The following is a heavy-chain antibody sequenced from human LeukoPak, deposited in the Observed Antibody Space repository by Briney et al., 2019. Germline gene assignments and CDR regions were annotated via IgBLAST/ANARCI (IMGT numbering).Heavy chain of an antibody. J-gene: IGHJ3*02. CDR3: ARGDSHYYDSRCYYLIHAFDI. D-gene: IGHD3-22*01. V-gene: IGHV4-59*01. CDR1: GGSISSYY. CDR2: IYFSGST. Sequence: SETLSLTCTVSGGSISSYYWSWIRQPPRKGLERVGFIYFSGSTNYNPSPTRRVTISVDTSKNQFSLKLSSVTAADTAVYYCARGDSHYYDSRCYYLIHAFDIWGQGTMVTVSS.